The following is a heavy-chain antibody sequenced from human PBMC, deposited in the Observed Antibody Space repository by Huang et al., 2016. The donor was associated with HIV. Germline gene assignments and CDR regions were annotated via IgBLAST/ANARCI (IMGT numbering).Heavy chain of an antibody. CDR1: GFTFSSYW. V-gene: IGHV3-74*01. CDR3: ARDTDVRGGLDY. J-gene: IGHJ4*02. D-gene: IGHD4-17*01. Sequence: EVQLVESGGGFVQPGGSLRLSCAASGFTFSSYWLHWVRQAPGKWLVWVSRIKSEGSRKNYADSVKGRFTISRDNAKNTLYLQMNSLRVEDTAVYYCARDTDVRGGLDYWGQGTLVTVSS. CDR2: IKSEGSRK.